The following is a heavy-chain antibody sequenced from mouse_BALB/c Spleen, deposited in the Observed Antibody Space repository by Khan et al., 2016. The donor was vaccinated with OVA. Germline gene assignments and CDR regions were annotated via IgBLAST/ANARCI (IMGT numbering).Heavy chain of an antibody. CDR2: IYPGINNT. V-gene: IGHV1S132*01. CDR1: GYIFTSYW. CDR3: AREEALYYFDY. J-gene: IGHJ2*01. D-gene: IGHD3-2*02. Sequence: VQLQESGAELVRPGASVKLSCKTSGYIFTSYWTHWVKQRSGQGLEWIAKIYPGINNTYYNEKLKDKATLTADKSSSTAYMQLSSLKSEYSAVYFCAREEALYYFDYGGHGTTLTVSS.